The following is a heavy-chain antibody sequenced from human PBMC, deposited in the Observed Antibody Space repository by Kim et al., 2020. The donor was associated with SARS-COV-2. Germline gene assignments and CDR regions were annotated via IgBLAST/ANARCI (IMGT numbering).Heavy chain of an antibody. CDR3: ASDAEYSSSIFDP. CDR1: GYTFTGYY. V-gene: IGHV1-2*06. D-gene: IGHD6-6*01. Sequence: ASVKVSCKASGYTFTGYYMHWVRQAPGQGLEWMGRINPNSGGTNYAQKFQGGVTMTRDTSISTAYMELSRLRSDDTAVYYCASDAEYSSSIFDPWGQGTLVTVSS. J-gene: IGHJ5*02. CDR2: INPNSGGT.